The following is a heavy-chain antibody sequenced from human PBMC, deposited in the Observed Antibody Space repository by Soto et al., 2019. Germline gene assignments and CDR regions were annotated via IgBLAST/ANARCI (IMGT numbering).Heavy chain of an antibody. CDR2: VNPILSMS. CDR1: GDTFSFYS. J-gene: IGHJ4*02. V-gene: IGHV1-69*04. CDR3: ATSYGSGIRAFDY. D-gene: IGHD3-10*01. Sequence: QVQLVQSGAEVKRPGSSVKVSCKASGDTFSFYSINWVRQAPGLGLGWMGRVNPILSMSNYAQRFQGRVTTPADKSTSTASMKLSGLGSEHTAMYSCATSYGSGIRAFDYWGQGALVTVSS.